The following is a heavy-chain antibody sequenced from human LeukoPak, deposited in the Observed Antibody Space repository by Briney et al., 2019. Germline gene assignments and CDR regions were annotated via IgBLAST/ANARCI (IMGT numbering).Heavy chain of an antibody. CDR1: GFTFDDYA. V-gene: IGHV4-34*01. CDR3: ASLHGIALFDP. CDR2: INHSGST. Sequence: LRLSCAASGFTFDDYAMYWVRQPPGKGLEWIGEINHSGSTNYNPSLKSRVTISVDTSKNQFSLKLSSVTAADTAVYYCASLHGIALFDPWGQGTLVTVSS. D-gene: IGHD2-15*01. J-gene: IGHJ5*02.